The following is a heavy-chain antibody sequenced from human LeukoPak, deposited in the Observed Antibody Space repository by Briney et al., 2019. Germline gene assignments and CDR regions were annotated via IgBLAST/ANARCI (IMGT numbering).Heavy chain of an antibody. CDR1: AFTFSGYS. CDR2: IRRDSSDI. CDR3: ARVRAAAEGTTFDY. Sequence: GGSLRLACAASAFTFSGYSMNWVRQAPGKGLEWVSYIRRDSSDILYADSGEVRFTIYRDNAKNSLYLQMNSLRAEDTAVFYCARVRAAAEGTTFDYWGQGTLVTVSS. J-gene: IGHJ4*02. V-gene: IGHV3-48*01. D-gene: IGHD6-13*01.